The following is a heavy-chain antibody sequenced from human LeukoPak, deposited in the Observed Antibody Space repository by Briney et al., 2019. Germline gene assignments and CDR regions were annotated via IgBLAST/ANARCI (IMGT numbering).Heavy chain of an antibody. CDR3: AKRRGFDVYCRAGSCSTSDP. V-gene: IGHV3-30*01. D-gene: IGHD2-15*01. J-gene: IGHJ5*02. CDR1: GFTFSDFA. Sequence: PGGSLRLSCAASGFTFSDFALHWARQAPGKGLEWVAVISYDGSIKYYADSVKGRFTISRDNSKNTLYVQMNSLRAEDTAVYYCAKRRGFDVYCRAGSCSTSDPWGQGTLVTVSS. CDR2: ISYDGSIK.